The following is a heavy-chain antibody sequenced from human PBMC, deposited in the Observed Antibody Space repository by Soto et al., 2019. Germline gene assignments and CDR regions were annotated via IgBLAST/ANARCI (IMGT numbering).Heavy chain of an antibody. D-gene: IGHD2-21*02. CDR1: GGTFNTSS. J-gene: IGHJ3*01. V-gene: IGHV1-69*15. CDR2: IHPIFGTA. Sequence: QVQLVQSGAEVKKPGSSVKVSCKASGGTFNTSSMNRVRKAPEQGPEWMGNIHPIFGTADYAQKCQGRVTIAAKESTNTVYMELRSLLSACTAVYYCARGNEFGGNSDAFDLWGQGTVVTVSS. CDR3: ARGNEFGGNSDAFDL.